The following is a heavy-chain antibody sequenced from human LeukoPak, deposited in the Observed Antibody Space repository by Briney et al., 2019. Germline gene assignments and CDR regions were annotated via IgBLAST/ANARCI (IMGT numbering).Heavy chain of an antibody. V-gene: IGHV3-23*01. J-gene: IGHJ5*02. Sequence: GGSLRLSCAASGFTFSSYAMSWVRQAPGKGLEWVSAISGSGGSTYYADSVKGRFTISRDNSKNTLYLQMNSLRAEDTAVYYCAKADYDFWSGYFTAYWFDPWGQGTLVTVSS. CDR1: GFTFSSYA. CDR2: ISGSGGST. CDR3: AKADYDFWSGYFTAYWFDP. D-gene: IGHD3-3*01.